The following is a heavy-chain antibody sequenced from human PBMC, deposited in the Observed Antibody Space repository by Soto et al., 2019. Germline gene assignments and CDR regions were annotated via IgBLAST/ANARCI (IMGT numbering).Heavy chain of an antibody. V-gene: IGHV1-18*01. CDR2: ISAYNGNT. J-gene: IGHJ4*02. D-gene: IGHD5-12*01. CDR1: GYTFTSYG. CDR3: ARDTGYESDD. Sequence: QVQLVQSGAEVKKPGASVKVSCKPSGYTFTSYGISWVRQAPGQGLEWMGWISAYNGNTNYAPKLQGRVTMTTDTSASTADRELRSLRSDDTAVYYRARDTGYESDDWEQLTLVTVSS.